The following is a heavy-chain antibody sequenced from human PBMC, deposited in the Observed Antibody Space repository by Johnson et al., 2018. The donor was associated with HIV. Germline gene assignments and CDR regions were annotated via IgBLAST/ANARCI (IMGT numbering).Heavy chain of an antibody. J-gene: IGHJ3*02. CDR1: VSTFSTYA. CDR2: LCYEVIHT. V-gene: IGHV3-33*06. D-gene: IGHD3-10*01. CDR3: AKDRDYYGSGLI. Sequence: VQLVESGGGVVQPGRSLILSCAAPVSTFSTYAMHRVRQAPGKGLEWVALLCYEVIHTYYADSVTGRFTISRDNSKTTLYLQMNSLRAEDTAVYYCAKDRDYYGSGLIWGQGTMVTVSS.